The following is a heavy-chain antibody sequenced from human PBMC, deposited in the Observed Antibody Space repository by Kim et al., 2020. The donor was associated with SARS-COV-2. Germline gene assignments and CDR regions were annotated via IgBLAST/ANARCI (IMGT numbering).Heavy chain of an antibody. J-gene: IGHJ6*02. CDR1: GGTFSSYA. CDR2: IIPIFGTA. Sequence: SVKVSCKASGGTFSSYAISWVRQAPGQGLEWMGGIIPIFGTANYAQKFQGRVTITADESTSTAYMELSSLRSEDTAVYYCARAGVVVAAIVNYYGMDVWGQWTTVTVSS. D-gene: IGHD2-15*01. V-gene: IGHV1-69*13. CDR3: ARAGVVVAAIVNYYGMDV.